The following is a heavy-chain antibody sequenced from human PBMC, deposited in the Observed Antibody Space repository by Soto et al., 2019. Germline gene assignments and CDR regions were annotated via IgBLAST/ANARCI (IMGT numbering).Heavy chain of an antibody. J-gene: IGHJ6*02. CDR1: GGTLRNYG. V-gene: IGHV1-69*12. CDR2: IIPVFGTA. D-gene: IGHD4-17*01. CDR3: SSGDATKIVVTTYYGMDV. Sequence: QVQLVQSGAEVKKPGSSVRVSCKASGGTLRNYGISWVRQAPGQGLEWMGGIIPVFGTANYAQKFQGRLTITADESTSTVYMDVTSLRSEDTAVYYCSSGDATKIVVTTYYGMDVWGQGTTVTVSS.